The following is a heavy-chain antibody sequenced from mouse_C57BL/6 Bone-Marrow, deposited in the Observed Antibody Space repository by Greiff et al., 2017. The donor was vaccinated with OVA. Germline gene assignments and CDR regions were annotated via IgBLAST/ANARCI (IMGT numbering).Heavy chain of an antibody. J-gene: IGHJ3*01. D-gene: IGHD2-1*01. Sequence: QVQLQQPGAELVRPGSSVKLSCKASGYTFTSYWMHWVKQRPIQGLEWIGNIDPSDSETHYNQKFKDKATLTVDKSSSTAYMQLSSLTSEDSAVYYCAHGDGNYEAWFAYGGQGTLVTVSA. V-gene: IGHV1-52*01. CDR3: AHGDGNYEAWFAY. CDR2: IDPSDSET. CDR1: GYTFTSYW.